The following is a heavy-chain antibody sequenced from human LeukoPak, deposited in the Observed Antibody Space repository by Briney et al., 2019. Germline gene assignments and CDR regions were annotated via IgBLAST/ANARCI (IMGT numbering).Heavy chain of an antibody. CDR2: IYYGGRN. CDR3: ARHKEGIMVRGLITKKGRAYKWFDP. D-gene: IGHD3-10*01. Sequence: PSETLSRTCAVSGASITSNWWSWVRQSPGKGLEWIGNIYYGGRNYYNPSLKSRVTISADTSTNQFSLKLSSVAAADTAVYYCARHKEGIMVRGLITKKGRAYKWFDPWGQGTLVTVSS. V-gene: IGHV4-39*01. CDR1: GASITSNW. J-gene: IGHJ5*02.